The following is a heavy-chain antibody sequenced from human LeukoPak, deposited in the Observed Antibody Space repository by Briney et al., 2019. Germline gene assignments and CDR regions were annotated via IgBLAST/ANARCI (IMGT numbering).Heavy chain of an antibody. CDR2: ISYDGSNK. D-gene: IGHD3-22*01. CDR3: ARDSTSSGSFDY. J-gene: IGHJ4*02. V-gene: IGHV3-30*04. CDR1: GFTFSSYA. Sequence: AGGSLRLSCAASGFTFSSYAMHWVRQAPGKGLEWVAVISYDGSNKYYADSVKGRFTISRDNSKNTLYLQMNSLRAEDTAVYYCARDSTSSGSFDYWGQGTLVTVSS.